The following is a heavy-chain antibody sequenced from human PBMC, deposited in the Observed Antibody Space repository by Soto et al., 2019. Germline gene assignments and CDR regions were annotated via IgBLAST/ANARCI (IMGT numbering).Heavy chain of an antibody. CDR2: IYYSGST. Sequence: LSLTCTVSGGSISSYYWSWIRQPPGKGLEWIGYIYYSGSTNYNPSLKSRVTISVDTSKNQFSLKLSSVTAADTAVYYCARTISYYGMGVWGQGTTVTVSS. V-gene: IGHV4-59*01. J-gene: IGHJ6*02. CDR3: ARTISYYGMGV. CDR1: GGSISSYY. D-gene: IGHD3-3*01.